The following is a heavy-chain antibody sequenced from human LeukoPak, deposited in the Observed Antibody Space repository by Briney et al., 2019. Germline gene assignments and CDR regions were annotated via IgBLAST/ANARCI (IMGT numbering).Heavy chain of an antibody. CDR3: AKRGVVVRVILVGFDKEAYYFDS. Sequence: GGSLRLSCAVSGITLSNYGMSWVRQAPGKGLEWVSGISGSGGTTNYADSVKGRFTISRDSPKNTLYLQMNSLRAEDTAVYLCAKRGVVVRVILVGFDKEAYYFDSWGQGALVTVYS. D-gene: IGHD3-10*01. CDR2: ISGSGGTT. J-gene: IGHJ4*02. V-gene: IGHV3-23*01. CDR1: GITLSNYG.